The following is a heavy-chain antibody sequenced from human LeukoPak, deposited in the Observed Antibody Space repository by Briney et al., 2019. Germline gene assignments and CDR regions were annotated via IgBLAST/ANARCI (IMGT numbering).Heavy chain of an antibody. J-gene: IGHJ5*02. Sequence: GGSLRLSCAASGFTFSSYAMHWVRQAPGKGLEWVAVISYDGSNKYYADSVKGRFTISRDNSKNTLYLQMNSLRAEDTAVYYCAKTLPGRGWFDPWGQGTLVTVSS. V-gene: IGHV3-30*04. CDR2: ISYDGSNK. D-gene: IGHD2-2*01. CDR3: AKTLPGRGWFDP. CDR1: GFTFSSYA.